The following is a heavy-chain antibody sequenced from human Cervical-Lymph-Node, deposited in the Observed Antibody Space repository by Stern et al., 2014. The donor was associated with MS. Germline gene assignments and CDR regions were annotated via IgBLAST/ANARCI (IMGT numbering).Heavy chain of an antibody. CDR1: GGPIRSDGYY. CDR3: ARSRGYRIDIFDY. V-gene: IGHV4-31*03. Sequence: VQLVESSPGLVKPSQTLPLTCTVSGGPIRSDGYYWYSIRQHPGKGLEWIGYIYYSGITYYNPPLKSRLTISRDTSKNQFSLNLSSVTAADTAVYYCARSRGYRIDIFDYWGQGTLVTVSS. D-gene: IGHD3-22*01. J-gene: IGHJ4*02. CDR2: IYYSGIT.